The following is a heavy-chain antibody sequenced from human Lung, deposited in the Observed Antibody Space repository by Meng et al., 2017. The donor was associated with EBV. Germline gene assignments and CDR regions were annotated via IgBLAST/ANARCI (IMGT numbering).Heavy chain of an antibody. CDR3: AKAVDTGYFDY. CDR2: IYYNGST. J-gene: IGHJ4*02. D-gene: IGHD5-18*01. Sequence: QGLLGQSGPGLVKPTHSLSLAGTVSGGSISIGCHYWSWIGPHPGTGMEWIGYIYYNGSTYYNPSLKSLVRISVDTSNNQFSLKLSSVTAADTAVYYCAKAVDTGYFDYWGQGTLVTVSS. CDR1: GGSISIGCHY. V-gene: IGHV4-31*01.